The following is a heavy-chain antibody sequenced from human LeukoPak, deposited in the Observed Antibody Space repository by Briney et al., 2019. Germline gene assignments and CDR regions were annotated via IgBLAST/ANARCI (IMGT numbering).Heavy chain of an antibody. D-gene: IGHD5-12*01. CDR2: IYSGGST. V-gene: IGHV3-66*01. CDR1: GFNVSSNY. Sequence: PGGSLRLSCAASGFNVSSNYMSWVRQAPGKGLEWVSVIYSGGSTYYVNSVKGRFTISRDNSKNALYLQMSSLRVEDTAVYYCARCRGYPLVYFDSCGHRALVTVSS. J-gene: IGHJ4*01. CDR3: ARCRGYPLVYFDS.